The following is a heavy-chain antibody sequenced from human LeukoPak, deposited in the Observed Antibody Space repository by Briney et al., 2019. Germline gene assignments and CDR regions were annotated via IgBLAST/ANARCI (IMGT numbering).Heavy chain of an antibody. Sequence: PSETLSLTCTVSGGSVSSGSYYWSWIRQPPGKGLEWIGYIYYSGSTNYNPSLKSRVTISVDTSKNQFSLKLSSATAADTAVYYCARDSFLLWFGAYRGYLDYWGQGTLVTVSS. D-gene: IGHD3-10*01. J-gene: IGHJ4*02. V-gene: IGHV4-61*01. CDR1: GGSVSSGSYY. CDR2: IYYSGST. CDR3: ARDSFLLWFGAYRGYLDY.